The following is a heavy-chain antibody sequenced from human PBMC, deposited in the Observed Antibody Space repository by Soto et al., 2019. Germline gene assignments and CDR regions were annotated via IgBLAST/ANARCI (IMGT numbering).Heavy chain of an antibody. CDR2: ISIHNGNT. CDR3: ARMTTVDNSHYYIDV. V-gene: IGHV1-18*04. J-gene: IGHJ6*03. CDR1: GYTFNTYG. D-gene: IGHD4-4*01. Sequence: QAQLLQSGGELKKSGASVKVSCKASGYTFNTYGISWVRQAPGQGLEWMAWISIHNGNTNFAQKFQGRVTLTTDTSTSTANMALRSLRSDDTAVSSGARMTTVDNSHYYIDVWGKGTAVTVSS.